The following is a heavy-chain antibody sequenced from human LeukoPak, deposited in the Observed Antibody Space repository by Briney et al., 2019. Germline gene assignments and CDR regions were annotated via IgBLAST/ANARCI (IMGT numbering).Heavy chain of an antibody. D-gene: IGHD2-2*02. V-gene: IGHV1-8*03. CDR3: ARDIVVVPAAIHAGIAARPGGWFDP. CDR1: GYTFTSYD. Sequence: ASVKVSCKASGYTFTSYDINWVRQATGQGLEWMGWMNPNSGNTGYAQKFQGRVTITADESTSTAYMELSSLRSEDTAVYYCARDIVVVPAAIHAGIAARPGGWFDPWGQGTLVTVSS. J-gene: IGHJ5*02. CDR2: MNPNSGNT.